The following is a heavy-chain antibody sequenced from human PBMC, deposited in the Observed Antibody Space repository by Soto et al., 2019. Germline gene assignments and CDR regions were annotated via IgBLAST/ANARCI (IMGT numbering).Heavy chain of an antibody. Sequence: EVRLVESGGGLVKPGGSLRLSCAASGFTFTNAWMSWVRQAPGKGLEWLGRIKSKADGGTTDYAAHVKGKFTISRDHSTNTVYLQTNSLTPEDTAMYYCSTGTIIFFVSEGYYIFFQLWGQGTLVTVPS. V-gene: IGHV3-15*01. J-gene: IGHJ1*01. CDR2: IKSKADGGTT. CDR3: STGTIIFFVSEGYYIFFQL. D-gene: IGHD3-22*01. CDR1: GFTFTNAW.